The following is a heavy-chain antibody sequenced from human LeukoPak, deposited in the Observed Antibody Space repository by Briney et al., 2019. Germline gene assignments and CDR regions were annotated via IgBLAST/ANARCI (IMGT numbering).Heavy chain of an antibody. J-gene: IGHJ6*02. D-gene: IGHD3-3*01. Sequence: KSGGSLRLSCAASGFTFSSYNMNWVRQAPGKGLEWVSSISSSSSYIYYADSVKGRFTISRDNAKNSLYLQMNSLRAEDTAVYYCARVNRVRTIFVGMDVWGQGTTVTVSS. V-gene: IGHV3-21*01. CDR2: ISSSSSYI. CDR1: GFTFSSYN. CDR3: ARVNRVRTIFVGMDV.